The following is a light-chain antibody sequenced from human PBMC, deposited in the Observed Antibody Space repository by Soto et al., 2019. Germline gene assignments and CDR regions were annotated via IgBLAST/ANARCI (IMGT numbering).Light chain of an antibody. CDR2: DVS. CDR3: RSYTTSSTYV. V-gene: IGLV2-14*01. CDR1: ISDVGGYDY. J-gene: IGLJ1*01. Sequence: QSVLTQPASVSGSPGQSITISCTGTISDVGGYDYVSWYQQHPGKAPKLMIYDVSNRPSGVSNRFSGSKSGNTASLTISGLQADDEADYYCRSYTTSSTYVFGTGTKVTVL.